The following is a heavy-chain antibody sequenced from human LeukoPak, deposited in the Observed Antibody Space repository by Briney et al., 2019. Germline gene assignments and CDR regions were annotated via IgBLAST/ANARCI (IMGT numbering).Heavy chain of an antibody. D-gene: IGHD3-16*01. CDR2: INTNTGNP. CDR1: GYTFTSCA. J-gene: IGHJ3*02. Sequence: ASVKVSCKASGYTFTSCAMNWVRQAPGQGLGWMGWINTNTGNPTYAQGFTGRFVFSLDTSVSTAYLQISSLKAEDTAVYYCARDGAGGPYDAFDIWGQGTMVTVSS. CDR3: ARDGAGGPYDAFDI. V-gene: IGHV7-4-1*02.